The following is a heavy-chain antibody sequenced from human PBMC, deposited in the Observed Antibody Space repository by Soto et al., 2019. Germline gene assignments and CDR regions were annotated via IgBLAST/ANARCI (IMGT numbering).Heavy chain of an antibody. J-gene: IGHJ3*01. CDR3: ARGLGYDSNGCLLGAFDV. CDR1: GASLNSGGCY. Sequence: QVQLQESGPGLARPSQTLSLTCTVSGASLNSGGCYWTWMRQVPGKGLEWIGYIFHTGTTFYTPSLKSRVVLSIDTSDDQFSLKLRSVAAADTAVYYCARGLGYDSNGCLLGAFDVWGQGTVVTVST. V-gene: IGHV4-31*03. CDR2: IFHTGTT. D-gene: IGHD3-22*01.